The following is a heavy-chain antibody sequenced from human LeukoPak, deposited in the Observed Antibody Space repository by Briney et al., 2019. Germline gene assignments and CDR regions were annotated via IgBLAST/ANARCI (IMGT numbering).Heavy chain of an antibody. CDR3: ARDTGGSYYPYFDY. CDR1: GGSISSSNW. J-gene: IGHJ4*02. D-gene: IGHD1-26*01. CDR2: IYHSGST. Sequence: PSETLSLTCAVSGGSISSSNWWSWVRQPPGKGLEWIEEIYHSGSTNYNPSLKSRVTISVDKSKNQFSLKLSSVTAADTAVYYCARDTGGSYYPYFDYWGQGTLVTVSS. V-gene: IGHV4-4*02.